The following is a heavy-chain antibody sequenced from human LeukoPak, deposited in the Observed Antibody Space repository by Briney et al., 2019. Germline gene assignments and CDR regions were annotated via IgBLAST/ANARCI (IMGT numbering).Heavy chain of an antibody. D-gene: IGHD6-19*01. CDR2: IYYSGST. CDR1: GGSISSSSYY. V-gene: IGHV4-39*01. J-gene: IGHJ4*02. Sequence: SETLSLTCTVSGGSISSSSYYWGWIHQPPGKGLEWIGSIYYSGSTYYNPSLKSRVTISVDTSKNQFSLKLSSVTAADTAVYYCARSSRAVAGTLDYWGQGTLVTVSS. CDR3: ARSSRAVAGTLDY.